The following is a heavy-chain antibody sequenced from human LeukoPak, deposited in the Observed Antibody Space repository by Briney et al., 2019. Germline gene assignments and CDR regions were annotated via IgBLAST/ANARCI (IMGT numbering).Heavy chain of an antibody. CDR3: AASDGHYASGTIDH. V-gene: IGHV3-11*01. CDR2: FVSPTII. Sequence: GGPQTLPGAVSVYTHSHYYMSWIRHAPGEGRECITYFVSPTIINYPDSLKGRFTIPRDNAKNSLYLEMNNRRGNDTAMYYCAASDGHYASGTIDHWGQGTLVTVYS. J-gene: IGHJ4*02. CDR1: VYTHSHYY. D-gene: IGHD3-10*01.